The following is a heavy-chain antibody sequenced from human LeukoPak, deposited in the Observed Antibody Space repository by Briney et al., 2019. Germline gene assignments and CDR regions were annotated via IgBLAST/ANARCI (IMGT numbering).Heavy chain of an antibody. CDR3: VKLIVASDY. D-gene: IGHD2/OR15-2a*01. Sequence: PGGSLRLSCAASEFAFSTYNMNWVRQAPGKGLEWVSYISTGSSTTYYADSVKGRFTISRDNSKNTLYLQMNSLRAEDTAIYFCVKLIVASDYWGQGTLVTVSS. V-gene: IGHV3-48*01. J-gene: IGHJ4*02. CDR2: ISTGSSTT. CDR1: EFAFSTYN.